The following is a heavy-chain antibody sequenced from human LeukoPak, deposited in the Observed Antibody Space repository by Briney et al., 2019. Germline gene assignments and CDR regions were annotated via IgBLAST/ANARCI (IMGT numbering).Heavy chain of an antibody. V-gene: IGHV4-59*01. CDR2: IYYSGST. J-gene: IGHJ6*03. CDR3: ARDGGSSIAYYYYYYIDV. Sequence: SETLSLTCTVSGGSISSYYWSWIRQPPGKGLEWIGYIYYSGSTNYNPSLKSRVTISVDTSKNQFSLKLSSVTAADTAVYYCARDGGSSIAYYYYYYIDVWGKGSTVTVSS. CDR1: GGSISSYY. D-gene: IGHD6-6*01.